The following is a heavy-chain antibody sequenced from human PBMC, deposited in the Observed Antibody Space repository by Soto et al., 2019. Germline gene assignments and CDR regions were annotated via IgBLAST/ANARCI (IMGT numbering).Heavy chain of an antibody. V-gene: IGHV1-69*01. D-gene: IGHD6-19*01. J-gene: IGHJ4*02. CDR3: ARDLASAVAGNGVEDY. CDR1: GGTFSSYA. Sequence: QVQLVQSGAEVKKPGSSVKVSCKASGGTFSSYAISWVRQAPGQGLEWMGGIIPIFGTANYAQKFQGRGTITADESTSTAYMELSSLRSEDTAVYYCARDLASAVAGNGVEDYWGQGTLVTVSS. CDR2: IIPIFGTA.